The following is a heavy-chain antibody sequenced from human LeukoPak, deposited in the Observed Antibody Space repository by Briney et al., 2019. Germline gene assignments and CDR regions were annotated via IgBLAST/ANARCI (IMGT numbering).Heavy chain of an antibody. V-gene: IGHV4-39*07. Sequence: SETLSLTCSVSGDSISSSTYLWGWIRQPPGRELEWIGSVYYSGNTYYNPSMESRVTISVDTFKNQFSLQLNSVTPEDTAVYYCARVVLTHDTSGPVVVPAAIDYWGQGTLVTVSS. CDR2: VYYSGNT. J-gene: IGHJ4*02. D-gene: IGHD2-2*01. CDR1: GDSISSSTYL. CDR3: ARVVLTHDTSGPVVVPAAIDY.